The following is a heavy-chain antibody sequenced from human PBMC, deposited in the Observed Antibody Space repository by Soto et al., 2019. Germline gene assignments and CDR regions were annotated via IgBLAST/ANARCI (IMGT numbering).Heavy chain of an antibody. Sequence: QVRLVESGGGLVKPGGSLRLSCAASGFPFSDYYMTWLRQAPGKGLEWVSYISSSTTYTGYSDSVKGRFTISRDNAKNSVYLQMNSLRAEDTAVYYCAREKSSVYYSGIDVWTQGTTVTVSS. J-gene: IGHJ6*02. CDR1: GFPFSDYY. D-gene: IGHD3-10*01. CDR3: AREKSSVYYSGIDV. CDR2: ISSSTTYT. V-gene: IGHV3-11*06.